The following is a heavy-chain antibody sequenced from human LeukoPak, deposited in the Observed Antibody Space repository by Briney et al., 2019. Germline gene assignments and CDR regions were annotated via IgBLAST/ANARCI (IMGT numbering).Heavy chain of an antibody. CDR1: GFTFSDYY. CDR3: AREGRDHLYCYYMDV. Sequence: GGSLRLSCAASGFTFSDYYMSWIRQAPGKGLEWVSYISSSGSTIYYADSVKGRFTISRDNAKNSLYLQMNSLRAEDTAVYYCAREGRDHLYCYYMDVWGKGTTVTVSS. V-gene: IGHV3-11*04. J-gene: IGHJ6*03. CDR2: ISSSGSTI.